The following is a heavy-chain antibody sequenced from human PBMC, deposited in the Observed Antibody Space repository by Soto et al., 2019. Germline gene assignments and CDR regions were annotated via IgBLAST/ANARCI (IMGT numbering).Heavy chain of an antibody. J-gene: IGHJ6*02. Sequence: QVQLQESGPGLVKPSETLSLTCTVSGGSISSYYWSWIRQPAGKGLEWIGRIYTSGRTNYNPSLKSRVTRSVDTSKNQFSLKRSSVTAADTAVYYCARGRPDMYYDFWSGYDYGMDVWGQGTTVTVSS. D-gene: IGHD3-3*01. V-gene: IGHV4-4*07. CDR1: GGSISSYY. CDR3: ARGRPDMYYDFWSGYDYGMDV. CDR2: IYTSGRT.